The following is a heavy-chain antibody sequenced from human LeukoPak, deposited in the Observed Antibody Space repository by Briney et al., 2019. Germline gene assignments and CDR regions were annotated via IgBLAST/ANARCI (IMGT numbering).Heavy chain of an antibody. CDR3: ARSVVPAALNDAFDI. CDR2: ISGGTSGT. V-gene: IGHV3-23*01. CDR1: GFSFSIYV. Sequence: PGGSLRLSCAATGFSFSIYVMSWVRQAPGKGLEWVSTISGGTSGTHYADSVKGRFTISRDNSKNTLYLQMNSLRAEDTAVYYCARSVVPAALNDAFDIWGQGTMVTVSS. J-gene: IGHJ3*02. D-gene: IGHD2-2*01.